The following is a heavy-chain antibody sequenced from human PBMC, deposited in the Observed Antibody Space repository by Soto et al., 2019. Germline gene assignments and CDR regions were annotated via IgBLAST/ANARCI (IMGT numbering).Heavy chain of an antibody. CDR3: AKDKAQNGSGPYGMDV. CDR1: GFIFSTYG. D-gene: IGHD3-10*01. CDR2: ITYDGSHE. V-gene: IGHV3-30*18. J-gene: IGHJ6*02. Sequence: QVQLVQSGGGVVQPGRSLRLSCVASGFIFSTYGMHWVRQVPGKGLEWVAIITYDGSHEIYADSVKGRFTISRDNSKSTLYLQMNGLRATDTAMYYCAKDKAQNGSGPYGMDVWGQGTTVNVSS.